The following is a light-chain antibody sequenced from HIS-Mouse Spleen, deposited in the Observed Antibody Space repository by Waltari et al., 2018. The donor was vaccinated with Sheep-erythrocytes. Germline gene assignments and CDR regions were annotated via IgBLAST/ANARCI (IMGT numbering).Light chain of an antibody. CDR3: CSYAGSYNHV. CDR2: DVS. Sequence: QSALTPPRSVSVSPGQSVTIPCTGTRSHVGGYNYVSWYQQHPGKAPKFMIYDVSKRPSGVPDRFSGSKSGNTASLTISGLQAEDEADYYCCSYAGSYNHVFATGTKVTVL. V-gene: IGLV2-11*01. J-gene: IGLJ1*01. CDR1: RSHVGGYNY.